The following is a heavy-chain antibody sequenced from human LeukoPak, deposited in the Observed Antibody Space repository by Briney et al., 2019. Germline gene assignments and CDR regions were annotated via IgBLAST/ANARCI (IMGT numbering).Heavy chain of an antibody. V-gene: IGHV3-23*01. Sequence: GGSLRLSCADSGFTFSTYAMTWVRQAPGKGLEWVSTISGSGGRTFYADSVKGRFAISRDDSKNTLYLQMNSLRAEDTAVYYCARVYNWHHFDYWGQGTLVTVSS. CDR2: ISGSGGRT. D-gene: IGHD1-20*01. J-gene: IGHJ4*02. CDR3: ARVYNWHHFDY. CDR1: GFTFSTYA.